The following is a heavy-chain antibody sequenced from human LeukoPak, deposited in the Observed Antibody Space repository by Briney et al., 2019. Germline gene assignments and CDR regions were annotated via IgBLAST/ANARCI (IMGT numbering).Heavy chain of an antibody. CDR1: GGTFSSYS. CDR2: IIPLLNSP. V-gene: IGHV1-69*08. Sequence: ASVKVSCKASGGTFSSYSFNWVRQAPGQGLEWMGRIIPLLNSPNYAEKFQGRLTITADKSTSTVYMELNSLTSEDTAMYYCARVDWFDPWGQGTLVTVS. CDR3: ARVDWFDP. J-gene: IGHJ5*02.